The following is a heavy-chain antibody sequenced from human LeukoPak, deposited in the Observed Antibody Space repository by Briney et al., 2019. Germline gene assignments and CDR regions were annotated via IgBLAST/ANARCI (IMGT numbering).Heavy chain of an antibody. CDR2: ISGSGGST. J-gene: IGHJ4*02. D-gene: IGHD2-2*02. V-gene: IGHV3-23*01. CDR1: GFTFSSYT. Sequence: PGGSLRLSCAASGFTFSSYTMSWVRQAPGKGLEWVSAISGSGGSTYYADSVKGRFTISRDNSKNTLYLQMNSLRAEDTAVYYCAKGNPIVVVPAAIMNYWGQGTLVTVSS. CDR3: AKGNPIVVVPAAIMNY.